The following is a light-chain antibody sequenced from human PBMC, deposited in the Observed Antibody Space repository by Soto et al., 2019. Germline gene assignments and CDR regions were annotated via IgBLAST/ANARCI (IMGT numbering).Light chain of an antibody. Sequence: EIVLTQSPGTLSLSPGERATLSCRASQSVSSNYLAWYQQKPGQAPRLLIYDASSRATGIPDRFSGSGSGTDFTLTISRLEPEDFAVYYYQQYGSSPWTFGQGTKVEIK. J-gene: IGKJ1*01. CDR1: QSVSSNY. CDR3: QQYGSSPWT. V-gene: IGKV3-20*01. CDR2: DAS.